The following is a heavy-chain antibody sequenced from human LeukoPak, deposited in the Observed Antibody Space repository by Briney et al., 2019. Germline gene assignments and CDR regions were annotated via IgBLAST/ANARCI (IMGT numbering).Heavy chain of an antibody. J-gene: IGHJ4*02. CDR1: RYSISSGYY. V-gene: IGHV4-38-2*02. Sequence: SETLSLTCTVSRYSISSGYYWGWIRQPPGKGLEWIGSIYHSGSTYYNPSLKSRVTISVDMSKNQFSLKLSSVTAADTAVYYCQAYYGSGSYSDYWGQGTLVTVSS. CDR3: QAYYGSGSYSDY. D-gene: IGHD3-10*01. CDR2: IYHSGST.